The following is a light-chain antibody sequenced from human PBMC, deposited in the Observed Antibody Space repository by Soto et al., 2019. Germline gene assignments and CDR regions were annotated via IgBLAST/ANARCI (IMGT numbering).Light chain of an antibody. J-gene: IGKJ1*01. CDR1: QSVSSNY. V-gene: IGKV3-20*01. CDR2: GAS. Sequence: IVLTQSPGTLSLSPVARATLSCRASQSVSSNYLAWYQHKPGQAPRPLIYGASSRATGIPARCSGSGSGTDFTLTISRMEPEDVAVYYCQQYGSSHQAFGQGTKVDIK. CDR3: QQYGSSHQA.